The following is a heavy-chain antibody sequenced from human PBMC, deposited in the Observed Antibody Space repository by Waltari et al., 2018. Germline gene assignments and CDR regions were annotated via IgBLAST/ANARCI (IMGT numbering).Heavy chain of an antibody. CDR1: GYSISSGYY. Sequence: QVQLQESGPGLVKPSETLSLTCAVSGYSISSGYYWGWIRQPPGNGLEWIGSIYHSGSTYYNPSPKRPVTTSVAPPKNQFSLKLSSFTAADPAVYYCARHDYSNYSKNWGQGTLVTVSA. CDR3: ARHDYSNYSKN. V-gene: IGHV4-38-2*01. CDR2: IYHSGST. D-gene: IGHD4-4*01. J-gene: IGHJ4*02.